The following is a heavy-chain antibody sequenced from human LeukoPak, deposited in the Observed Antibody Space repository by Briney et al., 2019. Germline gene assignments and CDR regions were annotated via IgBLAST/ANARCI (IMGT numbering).Heavy chain of an antibody. CDR2: INAGNGNT. CDR3: ARGGYCSGGSCYSASRRNFDY. Sequence: ASVKVSCKASGYTFTSYAMHWVRQAPGQRLEWMGWINAGNGNTKYSQEFQGRVTITRDTSASTAYMELSSLRSEDMAMYYCARGGYCSGGSCYSASRRNFDYWGQGTLVTVSS. CDR1: GYTFTSYA. J-gene: IGHJ4*02. V-gene: IGHV1-3*03. D-gene: IGHD2-15*01.